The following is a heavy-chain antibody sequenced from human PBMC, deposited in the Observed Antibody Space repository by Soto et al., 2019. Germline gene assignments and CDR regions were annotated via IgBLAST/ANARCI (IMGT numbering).Heavy chain of an antibody. Sequence: SETRCLTGTACGGSFSSYYWTWLRHSPGKGREWIGYIYPRGSTDYNPSIRGPLAISIDTSKNQSSLRLNSMTAADTAVYYCAGRDCSGTNCYYLDHYYMDVWGKGTTVTVSS. CDR2: IYPRGST. CDR1: GGSFSSYY. V-gene: IGHV4-4*08. D-gene: IGHD2-2*01. CDR3: AGRDCSGTNCYYLDHYYMDV. J-gene: IGHJ6*03.